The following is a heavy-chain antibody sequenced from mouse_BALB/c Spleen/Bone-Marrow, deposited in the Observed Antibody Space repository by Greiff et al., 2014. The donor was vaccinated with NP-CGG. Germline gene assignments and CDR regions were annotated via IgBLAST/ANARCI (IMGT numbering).Heavy chain of an antibody. Sequence: QGQLKGAGPGLVQPSQSLSITCPVSGFSLNTYGVHWGRPAPGKGLGWLGVIWTGGSTDYNAAFISRLSISKDNSKSQVFFEMNSLQANDTAVYYCAKNHRGYYFDYWGQGTTLTVSS. CDR2: IWTGGST. D-gene: IGHD3-1*01. V-gene: IGHV2-2*02. CDR1: GFSLNTYG. CDR3: AKNHRGYYFDY. J-gene: IGHJ2*01.